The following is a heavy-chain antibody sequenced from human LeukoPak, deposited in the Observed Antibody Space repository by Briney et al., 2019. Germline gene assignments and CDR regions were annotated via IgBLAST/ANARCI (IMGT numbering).Heavy chain of an antibody. V-gene: IGHV3-21*01. J-gene: IGHJ4*02. D-gene: IGHD6-13*01. Sequence: GGSLRLSCAASGFTFSSYSMNWVRQAPGKGLEWVSSISSSSSYIYYADSVKGRFTISRDNAKNSLYLQTNSLRAEDTAVYYCARVGGYSSSSYYWGQGTLVTVSS. CDR3: ARVGGYSSSSYY. CDR2: ISSSSSYI. CDR1: GFTFSSYS.